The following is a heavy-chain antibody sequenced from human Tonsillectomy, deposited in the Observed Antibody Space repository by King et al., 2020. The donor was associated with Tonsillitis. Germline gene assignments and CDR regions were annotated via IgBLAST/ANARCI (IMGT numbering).Heavy chain of an antibody. J-gene: IGHJ2*01. D-gene: IGHD3-16*01. CDR2: IYYRGST. Sequence: VQLQESGPGLVKPSQTLSLTCTVSGGSISSDDYYWSWIRQHPGKGLEWIGDIYYRGSTYYNPPLKSRITISLNPSNNQFYLKLSSVTAADTAVYYCARGYYDYLWGRSYWYFDLWGRGTLVTVSS. V-gene: IGHV4-31*03. CDR3: ARGYYDYLWGRSYWYFDL. CDR1: GGSISSDDYY.